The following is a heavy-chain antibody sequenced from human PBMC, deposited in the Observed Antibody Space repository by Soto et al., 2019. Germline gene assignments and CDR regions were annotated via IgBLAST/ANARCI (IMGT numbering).Heavy chain of an antibody. Sequence: GGSLRLSCAASGFTFSNYAISWVRQAPGKGLEWVSIISGSGDTSYYADSVKGRFTISRDNSRNTLYLQLNSLRSEDSAEYYCAKDLSSALELFDYWGRGTPVTVSS. CDR2: ISGSGDTS. CDR3: AKDLSSALELFDY. CDR1: GFTFSNYA. J-gene: IGHJ4*02. D-gene: IGHD1-7*01. V-gene: IGHV3-23*01.